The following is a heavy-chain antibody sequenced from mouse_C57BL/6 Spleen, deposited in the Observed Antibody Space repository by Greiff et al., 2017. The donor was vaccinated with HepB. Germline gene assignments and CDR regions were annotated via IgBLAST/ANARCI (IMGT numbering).Heavy chain of an antibody. Sequence: EVMLVESGGGLVQPKGSLKLSCAASGFTFNTYAMHWVRQAPGKGLEWVARIRSKSSNYATYYADSVKDRFTISRDDSQSMLYLQMNNLKTEDTAMYYCVRVYGSSGDWYFDVWGTGTTVTVSS. CDR1: GFTFNTYA. D-gene: IGHD1-1*01. CDR2: IRSKSSNYAT. V-gene: IGHV10-3*01. J-gene: IGHJ1*03. CDR3: VRVYGSSGDWYFDV.